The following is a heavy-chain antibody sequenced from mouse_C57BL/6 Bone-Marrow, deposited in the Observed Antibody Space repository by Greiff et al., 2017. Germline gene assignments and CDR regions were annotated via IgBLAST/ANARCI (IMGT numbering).Heavy chain of an antibody. D-gene: IGHD2-2*01. V-gene: IGHV1-58*01. CDR1: GYTFTSYG. Sequence: VQLQQSGAELVRPGSSVKMSCKTSGYTFTSYGINWVKQRPGQGLEWIGYIYIGNGYTEYNEKFKGKATLTSDTSSSTAYMQLSSLTSEDSAIYFCENLIWLRRGGFYAMDYGGQGISVTVSS. CDR3: ENLIWLRRGGFYAMDY. J-gene: IGHJ4*01. CDR2: IYIGNGYT.